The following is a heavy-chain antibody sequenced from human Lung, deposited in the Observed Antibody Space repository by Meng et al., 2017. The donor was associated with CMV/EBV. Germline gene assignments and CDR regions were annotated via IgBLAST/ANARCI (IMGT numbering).Heavy chain of an antibody. CDR2: IIPIFGTA. CDR1: A. Sequence: AMSWGRQAPGQGLMRMGGIIPIFGTANYAQNFQGRVTITTDESRSTAYMELSSLRSEDTAVYYCARIGLCSGTTCYTGDYSSRHFDYWGQGTLVTVSS. V-gene: IGHV1-69*05. J-gene: IGHJ4*02. D-gene: IGHD2-2*02. CDR3: ARIGLCSGTTCYTGDYSSRHFDY.